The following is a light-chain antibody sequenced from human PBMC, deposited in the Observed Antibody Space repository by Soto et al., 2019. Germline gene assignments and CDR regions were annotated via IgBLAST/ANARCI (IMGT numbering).Light chain of an antibody. CDR3: KQSNNGPGK. Sequence: EIVMTWSLGTLCLSPGERATLSCRASHSGISNLAWYQQKPEQVHRLLIYRASTTATGNAARFTASVSGTHFPLPASTLQFQDFAVYYCKQSNNGPGKFAQGTKVDIK. V-gene: IGKV3-15*01. CDR1: HSGISN. J-gene: IGKJ1*01. CDR2: RAS.